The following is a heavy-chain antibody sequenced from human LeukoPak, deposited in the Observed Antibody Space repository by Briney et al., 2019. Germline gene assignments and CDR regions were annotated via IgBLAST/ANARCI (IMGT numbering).Heavy chain of an antibody. CDR1: GFTFSSYA. Sequence: PGGSLRLSCAASGFTFSSYAMSWVRQAPGKRLEWVSAMSGSSGSTYYADSVKGRFTISRDNSKNTLYLQMNSLRAEDTAVYYCAKDNVVVALIDYWGQGTLVTVSP. V-gene: IGHV3-23*01. CDR2: MSGSSGST. J-gene: IGHJ4*02. D-gene: IGHD2-15*01. CDR3: AKDNVVVALIDY.